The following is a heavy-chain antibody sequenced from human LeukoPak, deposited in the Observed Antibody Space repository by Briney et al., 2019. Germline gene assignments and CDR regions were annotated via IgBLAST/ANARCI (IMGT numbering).Heavy chain of an antibody. CDR3: TRISGSSSGPFDY. V-gene: IGHV3-15*01. D-gene: IGHD1-26*01. CDR1: GFTFSNAW. J-gene: IGHJ4*02. Sequence: GGSLRLSCAASGFTFSNAWMSWVRQAPGKGLEWVGRIKIKTDGGTIEYGAPVKGRFTISRDDSKNTLYLQMNTLETEDTGVYYCTRISGSSSGPFDYWGQESLVTVSS. CDR2: IKIKTDGGTI.